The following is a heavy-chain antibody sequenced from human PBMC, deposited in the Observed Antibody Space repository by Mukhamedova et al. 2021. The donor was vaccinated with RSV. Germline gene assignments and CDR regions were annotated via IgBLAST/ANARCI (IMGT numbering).Heavy chain of an antibody. Sequence: EWVANTWDAGTNKHYADSVKGRFTIFRDISKNTVYLQMNSLRAEDTAVYYYARDGQSSANYAFDYWGQGNLVTVSS. CDR3: ARDGQSSANYAFDY. CDR2: TWDAGTNK. D-gene: IGHD3-10*01. V-gene: IGHV3-33*01. J-gene: IGHJ4*02.